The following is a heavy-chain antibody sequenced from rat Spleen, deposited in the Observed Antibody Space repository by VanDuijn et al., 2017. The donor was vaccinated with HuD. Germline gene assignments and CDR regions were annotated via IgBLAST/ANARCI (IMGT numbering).Heavy chain of an antibody. CDR2: ISYEGSST. CDR1: GFTFSDYY. V-gene: IGHV5-22*01. J-gene: IGHJ4*01. CDR3: ARYYSSYISYVMDA. Sequence: EVQLVESGGGLVQPGRSMKLSCAASGFTFSDYYMAWVRQAPKKGLEWVASISYEGSSTYYGDSVKGRFTISRDNAKSTLYLQMNSLRSEDTATYYCARYYSSYISYVMDAWGQGASVTVSS. D-gene: IGHD1-2*01.